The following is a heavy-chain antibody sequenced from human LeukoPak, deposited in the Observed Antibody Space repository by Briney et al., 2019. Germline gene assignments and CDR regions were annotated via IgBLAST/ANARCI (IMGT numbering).Heavy chain of an antibody. CDR2: ISSSSTI. V-gene: IGHV3-48*04. Sequence: PGGSLRLSCAASGFTFSSYSMTWVRQAPGKGLEWVSYISSSSTIYYADSVKGRFTISRDNAKNSLYLQMNNLRAEDTAVYYCARADYDFWSGYYYYWGQGTLVTVSS. CDR1: GFTFSSYS. D-gene: IGHD3-3*01. J-gene: IGHJ4*02. CDR3: ARADYDFWSGYYYY.